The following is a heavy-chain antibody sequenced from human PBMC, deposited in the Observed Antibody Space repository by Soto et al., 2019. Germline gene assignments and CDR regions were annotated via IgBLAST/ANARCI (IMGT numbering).Heavy chain of an antibody. CDR3: VRGDDRVD. CDR2: ISKSSSLT. Sequence: EVHLVESGGGLAKPGGSLRLSCVGSGFSFSRYTMTWVRQAPGMGLEYLASISKSSSLTFYADSVRGRFIISRDNARDSLFLQMYSLRAEDTAVYYCVRGDDRVDWGQGTLVTVSS. D-gene: IGHD1-1*01. V-gene: IGHV3-21*01. CDR1: GFSFSRYT. J-gene: IGHJ4*02.